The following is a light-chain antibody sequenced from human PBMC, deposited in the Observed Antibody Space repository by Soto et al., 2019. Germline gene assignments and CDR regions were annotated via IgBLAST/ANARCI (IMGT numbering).Light chain of an antibody. CDR2: EVN. J-gene: IGLJ1*01. Sequence: QSALTQPPSASGSPGQSVTISCTGTSSDVGGYNFVSWYQQYPGKVPKLMVYEVNKRPSGVPDRFSGSKSGNTASLTVSGLQAEDEADHYCISYAGGNNVFGNGTKLTVL. CDR3: ISYAGGNNV. V-gene: IGLV2-8*01. CDR1: SSDVGGYNF.